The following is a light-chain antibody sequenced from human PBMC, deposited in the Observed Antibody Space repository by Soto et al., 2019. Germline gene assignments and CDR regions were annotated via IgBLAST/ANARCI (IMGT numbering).Light chain of an antibody. Sequence: QSALTQPASVSGSPGQSITISCTGTSSDVGGYNYVSWYQHHPGKAPKLMIYEVSNRPLGVSNRFSGSKSGNTASLNISGLMAEDEAHYYCSSYTSSSIDYVFGPGTQLTVL. CDR1: SSDVGGYNY. V-gene: IGLV2-14*01. CDR2: EVS. J-gene: IGLJ1*01. CDR3: SSYTSSSIDYV.